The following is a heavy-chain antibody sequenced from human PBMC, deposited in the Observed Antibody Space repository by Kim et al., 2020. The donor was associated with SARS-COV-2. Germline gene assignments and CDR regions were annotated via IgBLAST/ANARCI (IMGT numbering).Heavy chain of an antibody. D-gene: IGHD6-13*01. J-gene: IGHJ5*01. CDR3: SRSAGRGSWHRFD. CDR2: IYYSGST. Sequence: SETLSLTCSVSSDSISSYYCSWIRQLPGKGLEWLGYIYYSGSTDYNPYLKSGVTISWDTSKDQYSLDLTSVTDANTADYYGSRSAGRGSWHRFD. V-gene: IGHV4-59*01. CDR1: SDSISSYY.